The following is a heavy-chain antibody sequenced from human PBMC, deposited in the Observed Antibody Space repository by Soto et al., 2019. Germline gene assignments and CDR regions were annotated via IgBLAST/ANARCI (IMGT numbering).Heavy chain of an antibody. CDR1: GDSITASYSN. Sequence: SETLSLTCTVSGDSITASYSNWAWIRQPPGKGLEWIWTFYYSGTTSQNPPLRSRITISGDTSRNQFSLNLRSVTAADSGVYSCAKLVRDDVRRSDLDHWGQGTLVTVSS. D-gene: IGHD3-10*02. CDR2: FYYSGTT. CDR3: AKLVRDDVRRSDLDH. J-gene: IGHJ4*02. V-gene: IGHV4-39*01.